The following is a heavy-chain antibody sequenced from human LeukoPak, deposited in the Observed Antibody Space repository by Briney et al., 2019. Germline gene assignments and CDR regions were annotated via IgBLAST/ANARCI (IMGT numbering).Heavy chain of an antibody. CDR3: AKDFGTAGTPHF. Sequence: GGSLRLPCAASAFTFSDSWMSWVRQAPGKGLEWVANINPDGSAQHYVDPVRGRFTISRDNARSLVYLQVNSLRAEDTAVYYCAKDFGTAGTPHFWGQGTLVTVSS. CDR2: INPDGSAQ. J-gene: IGHJ4*02. D-gene: IGHD1-1*01. V-gene: IGHV3-7*03. CDR1: AFTFSDSW.